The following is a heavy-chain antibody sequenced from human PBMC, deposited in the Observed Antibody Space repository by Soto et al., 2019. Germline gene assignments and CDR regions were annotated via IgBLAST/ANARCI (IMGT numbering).Heavy chain of an antibody. CDR2: VSGSGVTT. V-gene: IGHV3-23*01. J-gene: IGHJ4*02. CDR3: VRNSGYDFWSGFLY. D-gene: IGHD3-3*01. CDR1: GFTFDTFT. Sequence: PGGSLRLSCAASGFTFDTFTMTWVRQAPGKGLEWVSSVSGSGVTTKYSDPVKGRFTISRDNSKNTLYLQLNTLTAEDTAVYYCVRNSGYDFWSGFLYWGQGALVTVS.